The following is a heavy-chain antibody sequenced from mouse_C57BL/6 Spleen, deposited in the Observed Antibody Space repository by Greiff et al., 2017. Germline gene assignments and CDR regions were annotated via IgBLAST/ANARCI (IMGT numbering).Heavy chain of an antibody. CDR3: ASDYYGSSYLDY. V-gene: IGHV14-3*01. D-gene: IGHD1-1*01. Sequence: EVQRVESVAELVRPGASVKLSCTASGFNIKNTYMHWVKQRPEQGLEWIGRIDPANGNTKYAPKFQGKATITADTSSNTAYLQLSSLTSEDTAIYYCASDYYGSSYLDYWGQGTTLTVSS. CDR1: GFNIKNTY. CDR2: IDPANGNT. J-gene: IGHJ2*01.